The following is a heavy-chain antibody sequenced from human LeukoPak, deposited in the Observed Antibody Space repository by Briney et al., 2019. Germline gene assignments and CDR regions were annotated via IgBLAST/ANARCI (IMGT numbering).Heavy chain of an antibody. J-gene: IGHJ4*02. Sequence: QPGGSLRLSCAASGFTFSSYAMSWVRQAPGKGLEWVSAISGSGGSTYYADSVKGRFTISRDNSKNTLYLQMNSLRAEDTAVYYCANVLLSSGYYWIFDSWGQGTLVTVSS. D-gene: IGHD3-22*01. V-gene: IGHV3-23*01. CDR3: ANVLLSSGYYWIFDS. CDR2: ISGSGGST. CDR1: GFTFSSYA.